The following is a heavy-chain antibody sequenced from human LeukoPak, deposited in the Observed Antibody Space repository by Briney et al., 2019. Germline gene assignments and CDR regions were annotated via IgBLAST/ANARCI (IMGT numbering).Heavy chain of an antibody. J-gene: IGHJ5*02. CDR2: IYSSGST. Sequence: SETLSLTCTVSGPSITDYYWSWIRQPAGEGLEWIRRIYSSGSTNYNPSLKSRVTMTVDTSKNQVSLRLSSVTAADTAVYYCARHEKQYSSSWSGFDPWGQGTLVTVSS. CDR1: GPSITDYY. D-gene: IGHD6-13*01. V-gene: IGHV4-4*07. CDR3: ARHEKQYSSSWSGFDP.